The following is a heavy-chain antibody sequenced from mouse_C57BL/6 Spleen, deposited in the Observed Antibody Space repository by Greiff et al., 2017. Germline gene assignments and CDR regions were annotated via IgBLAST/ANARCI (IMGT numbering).Heavy chain of an antibody. CDR1: GYSFTGYY. CDR2: INPSTGGT. J-gene: IGHJ2*01. Sequence: EVQLQQSGPELVQPGASVKISCKASGYSFTGYYMNWVKQSPEKSLEWIGEINPSTGGTTYNQKFKAKATVTVDKSSSTAYMQLKSLTSEDSAVYYCARDYHYYGSSSVYFDYWGQGTTLTVSS. V-gene: IGHV1-42*01. D-gene: IGHD1-1*01. CDR3: ARDYHYYGSSSVYFDY.